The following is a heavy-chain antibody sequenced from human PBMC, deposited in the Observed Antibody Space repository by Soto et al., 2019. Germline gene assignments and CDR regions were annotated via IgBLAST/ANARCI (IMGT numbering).Heavy chain of an antibody. CDR3: ARHWQENIPDDY. CDR2: IYYSGST. CDR1: GGSISSSSYY. V-gene: IGHV4-39*01. J-gene: IGHJ4*02. Sequence: QLQLQESGPGLVKPSETLSLTCTVSGGSISSSSYYWGWIRQPPGKGLEWIGSIYYSGSTYYNPSLKSRVTISVDTSKNQFSLKLSSVTAADTAVYYCARHWQENIPDDYWGQGTLVTVSS.